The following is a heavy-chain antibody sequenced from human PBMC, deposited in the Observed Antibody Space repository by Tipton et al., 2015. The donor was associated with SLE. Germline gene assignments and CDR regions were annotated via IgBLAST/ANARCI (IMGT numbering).Heavy chain of an antibody. D-gene: IGHD6-13*01. CDR1: RGSINRSTYY. CDR2: IYYSGST. V-gene: IGHV4-31*02. CDR3: ARDQQLVQGWFDP. Sequence: LRLSCTVSRGSINRSTYYWSWIRQHPGKGLEWIGYIYYSGSTYYNPSLKSRVTISVDTSKNQSSLKLSSVTAADTAVYYCARDQQLVQGWFDPWGQGTLVTVPS. J-gene: IGHJ5*02.